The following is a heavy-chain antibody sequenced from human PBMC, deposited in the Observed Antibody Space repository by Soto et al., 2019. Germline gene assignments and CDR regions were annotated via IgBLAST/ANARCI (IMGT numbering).Heavy chain of an antibody. D-gene: IGHD6-6*01. J-gene: IGHJ4*02. CDR2: IYYTGTT. V-gene: IGHV4-39*02. CDR3: SEERESASEH. Sequence: PSEPLSLSCTASGGTISSSTYYWAWIRKTLGKVLEWIASIYYTGTTYYSPSLKSRVTISVDTSKNHFSLKLSSVTAADTAVYYCSEERESASEHWAQGTLVTVSS. CDR1: GGTISSSTYY.